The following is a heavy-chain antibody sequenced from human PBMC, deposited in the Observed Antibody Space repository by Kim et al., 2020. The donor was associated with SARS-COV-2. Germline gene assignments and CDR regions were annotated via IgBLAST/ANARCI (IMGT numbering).Heavy chain of an antibody. CDR1: GFIFRNYG. CDR3: AKAPADGDYYY. J-gene: IGHJ4*02. CDR2: IWYDGSNK. Sequence: GGSLRLSCAASGFIFRNYGMHWVLQAPGKGLEWVAVIWYDGSNKYYADSVKGRFTISRDNSKNTLYLQMNSLRAEDTAVYYCAKAPADGDYYYWGQGTLVTVSS. D-gene: IGHD4-17*01. V-gene: IGHV3-33*06.